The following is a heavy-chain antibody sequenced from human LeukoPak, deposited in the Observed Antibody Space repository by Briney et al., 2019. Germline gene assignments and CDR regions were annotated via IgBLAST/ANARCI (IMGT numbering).Heavy chain of an antibody. D-gene: IGHD6-19*01. CDR3: ARGLRQGSAWSWGPKEKSYQYMDV. CDR1: GFTFSSYA. J-gene: IGHJ6*04. CDR2: INPRGST. Sequence: GSLRLSCAASGFTFSSYAMSWVRQAPGKGLEWIGEINPRGSTNYNPSLESRVTVSADTSRNQLSLSLTSVTAADSAVYFCARGLRQGSAWSWGPKEKSYQYMDVWGTGTTVIVSS. V-gene: IGHV4-34*01.